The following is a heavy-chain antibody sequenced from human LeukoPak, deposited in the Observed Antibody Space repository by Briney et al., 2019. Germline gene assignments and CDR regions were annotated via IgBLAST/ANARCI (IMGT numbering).Heavy chain of an antibody. CDR2: INQHGSDR. Sequence: GGSLRLSCAASGFTFSTYWMTWVRQAPGKGLEWVANINQHGSDRYSVDSVKGRFTISRDNAKNSLYLQMDSLRAEDTAVYYCGGGVYLRLGAFDIWGQGTMVTVSS. V-gene: IGHV3-7*01. CDR1: GFTFSTYW. CDR3: GGGVYLRLGAFDI. J-gene: IGHJ3*02. D-gene: IGHD5-12*01.